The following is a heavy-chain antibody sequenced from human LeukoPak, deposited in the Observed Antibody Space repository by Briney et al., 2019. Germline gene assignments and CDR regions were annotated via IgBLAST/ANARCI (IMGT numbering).Heavy chain of an antibody. CDR2: ISSNGGST. V-gene: IGHV3-64*01. J-gene: IGHJ4*02. Sequence: PGGSLRLSCAASGFTFSSYAMHWVRQAPGKGLEYVSAISSNGGSTYYANSVKGRFTISRDNSKNTLYLQMGSLRAEDMAVYYCAGGLITIFGVVLHDYYFDYWGQGTLVTVSS. D-gene: IGHD3-3*01. CDR1: GFTFSSYA. CDR3: AGGLITIFGVVLHDYYFDY.